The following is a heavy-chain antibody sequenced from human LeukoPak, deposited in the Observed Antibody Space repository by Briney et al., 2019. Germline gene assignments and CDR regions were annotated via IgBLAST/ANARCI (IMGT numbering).Heavy chain of an antibody. V-gene: IGHV4-34*01. D-gene: IGHD3-10*01. J-gene: IGHJ4*02. Sequence: SETLPLTCAAYGGSFSGYYWSWIRQPPGKGLEWIGEINHSGSTNYNPSLKSRVTISVDTSKNQFSLKLSSVTAADTAVYYCASNNVLLWFGELFWGQGTLVTVSS. CDR3: ASNNVLLWFGELF. CDR1: GGSFSGYY. CDR2: INHSGST.